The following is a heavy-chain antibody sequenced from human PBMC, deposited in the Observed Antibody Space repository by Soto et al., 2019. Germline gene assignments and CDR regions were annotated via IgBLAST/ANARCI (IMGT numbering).Heavy chain of an antibody. CDR2: INHSGST. CDR1: GGSFSGYY. D-gene: IGHD4-17*01. V-gene: IGHV4-34*01. J-gene: IGHJ5*02. CDR3: ATYDYGDSNWLEP. Sequence: TSETLSLTCAVYGGSFSGYYWSWIRQPPGKGLEWIGEINHSGSTNYNPSLKSRVTISVDTSKNQFSLKLSSVTAADTAVYYCATYDYGDSNWLEPWGQGTLVTVSS.